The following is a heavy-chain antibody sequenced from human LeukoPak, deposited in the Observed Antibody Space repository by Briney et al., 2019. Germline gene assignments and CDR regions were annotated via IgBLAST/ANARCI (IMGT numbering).Heavy chain of an antibody. CDR2: ISGSGQYI. Sequence: GGSLRLSCAASGFTFNSFTMNWVRQAPGKGLEWLSLISGSGQYIYYADSLKGRLTISRDNAKDSLYLQLNSLRAEDTSVYYCARGGYNSAFLDSWGQGTLVSVS. V-gene: IGHV3-21*01. J-gene: IGHJ4*02. D-gene: IGHD6-19*01. CDR1: GFTFNSFT. CDR3: ARGGYNSAFLDS.